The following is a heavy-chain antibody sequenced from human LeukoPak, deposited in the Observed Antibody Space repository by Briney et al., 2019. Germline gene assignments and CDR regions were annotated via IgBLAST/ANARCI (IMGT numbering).Heavy chain of an antibody. CDR2: IRSKAYGGTT. D-gene: IGHD6-25*01. Sequence: PGGSLRLSCTASGFTRVDNGTNWVPKAPGKGRGWEGFIRSKAYGGTTEYAASVKGRFTISRDDSKGIAYLQLDSLKTEDTAVYYCTRSGPSGSFDYWGQGALVTVSS. CDR3: TRSGPSGSFDY. CDR1: GFTRVDNG. V-gene: IGHV3-49*04. J-gene: IGHJ4*02.